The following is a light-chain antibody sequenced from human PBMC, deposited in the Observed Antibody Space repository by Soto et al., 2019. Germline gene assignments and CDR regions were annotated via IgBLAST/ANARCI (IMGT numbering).Light chain of an antibody. CDR2: GTT. CDR1: PSNIGAGFD. CDR3: QSYDTSLSGAWV. Sequence: QSVLTQPPSVSGAPGQRITISCTESPSNIGAGFDVHWYQQFPGTAPKLLIYGTTSRPSGVPDRFSGSQSGTSASLAITGLQAGDEADYYCQSYDTSLSGAWVFGGGTKLTVL. V-gene: IGLV1-40*01. J-gene: IGLJ3*02.